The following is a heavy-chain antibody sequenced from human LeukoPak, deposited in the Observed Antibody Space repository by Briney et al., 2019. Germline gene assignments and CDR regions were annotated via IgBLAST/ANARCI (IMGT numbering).Heavy chain of an antibody. J-gene: IGHJ4*02. CDR2: ISSSSSYI. CDR3: ARSSSGLPVN. D-gene: IGHD3-10*01. CDR1: GFTFSSYS. V-gene: IGHV3-21*01. Sequence: PGGSLRLSCAASGFTFSSYSMNWVGQAPGKGLEWVSSISSSSSYIYYADSVKGRFTISRDNAKNSLYLQMNSLRAEDTAVYYCARSSSGLPVNWGQGTLVTVSS.